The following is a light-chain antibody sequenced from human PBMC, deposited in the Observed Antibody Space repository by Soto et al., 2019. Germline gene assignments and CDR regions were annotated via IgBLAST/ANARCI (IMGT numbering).Light chain of an antibody. J-gene: IGLJ1*01. CDR2: NNN. Sequence: QSVLTQPPSASGTPGQKVTISCSGSSSNIGPNAVNWYQQLPGTAPKLLLYNNNQRPSGVSDRFSGSKSGTSASLAISGLQSDDEPHYRCAAWDDRLTGLVFGTGTKLTVL. V-gene: IGLV1-44*01. CDR3: AAWDDRLTGLV. CDR1: SSNIGPNA.